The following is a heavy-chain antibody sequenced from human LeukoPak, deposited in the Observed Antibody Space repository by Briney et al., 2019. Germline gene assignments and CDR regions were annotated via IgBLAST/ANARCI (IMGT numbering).Heavy chain of an antibody. Sequence: GASVKVSCKASGHTFTSYGISWVRQAPGQGLEWMGWISSYNGNTNYAQKLQGRVTMTTDTSTSTAYMELRSLRSDDTAVYYCASDYVGHDYGDHGESDYWGQGTLVTVSS. CDR3: ASDYVGHDYGDHGESDY. CDR1: GHTFTSYG. V-gene: IGHV1-18*01. CDR2: ISSYNGNT. D-gene: IGHD4-17*01. J-gene: IGHJ4*02.